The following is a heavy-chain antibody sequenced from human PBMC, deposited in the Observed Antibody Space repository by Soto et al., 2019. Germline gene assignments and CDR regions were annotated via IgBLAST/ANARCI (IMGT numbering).Heavy chain of an antibody. D-gene: IGHD6-13*01. Sequence: PGESLKISCKGSGYSFTSYWIGWVRQMPGKGLEWMGIIYPGDSDTRYSPSFQGQVTISADKSISTAYLQWSSLKASDTAMYYCASGADGSSWYGGFDYWGQGTLVTVSS. CDR2: IYPGDSDT. CDR1: GYSFTSYW. J-gene: IGHJ4*02. V-gene: IGHV5-51*01. CDR3: ASGADGSSWYGGFDY.